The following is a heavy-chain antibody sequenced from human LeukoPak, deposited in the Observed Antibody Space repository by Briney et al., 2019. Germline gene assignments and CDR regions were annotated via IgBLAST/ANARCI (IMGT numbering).Heavy chain of an antibody. V-gene: IGHV4-34*01. D-gene: IGHD3/OR15-3a*01. CDR3: ARDWGTGYYYMDV. CDR1: GGSFSGYY. Sequence: SETLSLTCAVYGGSFSGYYWSWIRQPPGKGLEWIGEINHGGSTNYNPSLKSRVTISVDTSKNQFSLKLSSVTAADTAVYYCARDWGTGYYYMDVWGKGTTVTVSS. J-gene: IGHJ6*03. CDR2: INHGGST.